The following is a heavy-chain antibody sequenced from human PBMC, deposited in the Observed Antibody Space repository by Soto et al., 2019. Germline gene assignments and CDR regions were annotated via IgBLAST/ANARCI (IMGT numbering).Heavy chain of an antibody. D-gene: IGHD3-16*01. CDR2: IGLSGDTI. Sequence: VRLSCAVSGFSFTNYEMNWVRQAPGKGLEWIAYIGLSGDTIYYADSVKGRFTISRDHAKNSLELQMNSLRADDTALYYCARESFSASPNFFDYWGRGTQVTVSS. CDR1: GFSFTNYE. J-gene: IGHJ4*02. CDR3: ARESFSASPNFFDY. V-gene: IGHV3-48*03.